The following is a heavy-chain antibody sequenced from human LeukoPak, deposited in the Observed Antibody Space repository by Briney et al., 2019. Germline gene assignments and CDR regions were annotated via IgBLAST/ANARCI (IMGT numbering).Heavy chain of an antibody. Sequence: GRSLRLSCAASGFTFSSYGMHWVRQAPGKGLEWVAVISYDGSNKYYADSVKGRFTISRDKSKNTLYLQMNSLRAEDTAVYYCAKGWKVAGPTYFDYWGQGTLVTVSS. D-gene: IGHD6-19*01. V-gene: IGHV3-30*18. J-gene: IGHJ4*02. CDR3: AKGWKVAGPTYFDY. CDR2: ISYDGSNK. CDR1: GFTFSSYG.